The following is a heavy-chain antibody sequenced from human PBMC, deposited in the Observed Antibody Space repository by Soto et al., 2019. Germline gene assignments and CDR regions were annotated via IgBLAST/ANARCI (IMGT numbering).Heavy chain of an antibody. CDR2: MNTNSGNT. J-gene: IGHJ6*02. CDR3: ERGKTSYGMDV. V-gene: IGHV1-8*01. Sequence: QVQLVQSGAEVKKPGASVKLSCKASGYTFTSYDINWVRQATGQGLEWMGWMNTNSGNTGYAQKLQGRVTMTRNTSKSTAYMELSSLRSEDAAVYYCERGKTSYGMDVWGQGTTVTVSS. CDR1: GYTFTSYD.